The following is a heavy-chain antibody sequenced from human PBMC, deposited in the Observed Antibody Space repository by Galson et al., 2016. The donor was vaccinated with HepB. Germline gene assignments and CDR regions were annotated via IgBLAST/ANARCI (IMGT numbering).Heavy chain of an antibody. J-gene: IGHJ3*02. CDR3: ARHRRYCTNGVCYPGAFDI. V-gene: IGHV5-51*01. D-gene: IGHD2-8*01. CDR1: GYSFTSYW. Sequence: QSGAEVKKPGESLKISCKGSGYSFTSYWIDWVRQMPGKGLEWMGIIYPGDSDTRYSPSFQGQVTISADKSINTAYLQWSSLKASDTAMYYRARHRRYCTNGVCYPGAFDIWGQGTMVTVSS. CDR2: IYPGDSDT.